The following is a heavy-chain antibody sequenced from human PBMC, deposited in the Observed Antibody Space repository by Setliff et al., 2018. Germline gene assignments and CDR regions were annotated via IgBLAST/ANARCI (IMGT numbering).Heavy chain of an antibody. Sequence: GGSLRLSCVASGFIISNYWMAWVRQAPGKGLEWVADIRQDGTNKYYVDSVKGRFTISRDNAKNSRYLHMNSLRAEDTALYYCAREVWNIYDNSWSGYSDHWGQGTLVTVSS. D-gene: IGHD3-3*01. CDR3: AREVWNIYDNSWSGYSDH. J-gene: IGHJ4*02. CDR2: IRQDGTNK. V-gene: IGHV3-7*03. CDR1: GFIISNYW.